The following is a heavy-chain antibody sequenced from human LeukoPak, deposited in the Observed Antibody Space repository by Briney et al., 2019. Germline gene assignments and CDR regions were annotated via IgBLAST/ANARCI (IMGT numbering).Heavy chain of an antibody. V-gene: IGHV3-23*01. CDR1: GFTLSSYA. CDR3: AKDYGDYSSWFDP. D-gene: IGHD4-17*01. Sequence: PGGSLRLSCAASGFTLSSYAMTWVRQAPGKGLEWVSTISDSGGTTYYADSVKGRFTISRDKSKNTLYLQLNSLRAEDTAVYFCAKDYGDYSSWFDPRGQGTLVTVSS. CDR2: ISDSGGTT. J-gene: IGHJ5*02.